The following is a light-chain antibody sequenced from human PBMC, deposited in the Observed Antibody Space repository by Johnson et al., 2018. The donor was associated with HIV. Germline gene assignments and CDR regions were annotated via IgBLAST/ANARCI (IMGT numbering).Light chain of an antibody. CDR3: GTWDNSLSAGGI. J-gene: IGLJ1*01. CDR1: SSDMGNYA. Sequence: QSVLTQPPSVSAAPGQKVTISCSGSSSDMGNYAVSWYQQLPGTAPKLLIYENNKRPSGIPDRFSGSKSGTSATLGITGLQTGDGADYCCGTWDNSLSAGGIFGTGTKVTVL. CDR2: ENN. V-gene: IGLV1-51*02.